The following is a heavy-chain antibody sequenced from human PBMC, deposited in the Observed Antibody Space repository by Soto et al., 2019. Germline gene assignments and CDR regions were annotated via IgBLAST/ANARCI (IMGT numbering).Heavy chain of an antibody. Sequence: QLQLQESGPGLVKPSETLSLTCTVSGGSISSSSYYWGWIRQPPGKGLEWIGSIYYSGSTYYNPSLKSRVAISVDTSKTQFSLKLSYVTAADTAVYYCAAQGIQLQTSDWFDPWGQGTLVTVSS. J-gene: IGHJ5*02. CDR2: IYYSGST. V-gene: IGHV4-39*01. CDR1: GGSISSSSYY. CDR3: AAQGIQLQTSDWFDP. D-gene: IGHD1-26*01.